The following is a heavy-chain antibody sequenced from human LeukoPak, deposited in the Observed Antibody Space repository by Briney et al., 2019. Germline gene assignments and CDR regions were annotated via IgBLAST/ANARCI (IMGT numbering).Heavy chain of an antibody. CDR2: LSGSGDNT. V-gene: IGHV3-23*01. CDR3: ANLETVAGTVWFDP. CDR1: GFTFSTYA. D-gene: IGHD6-19*01. J-gene: IGHJ5*02. Sequence: GGSLRLSCAASGFTFSTYAMTWVRQAPGKGLEWVSALSGSGDNTYYADSVKGRFTISRDNSKNTLYLQMNSLRAEDTAVYYCANLETVAGTVWFDPWGQGTLVTVSS.